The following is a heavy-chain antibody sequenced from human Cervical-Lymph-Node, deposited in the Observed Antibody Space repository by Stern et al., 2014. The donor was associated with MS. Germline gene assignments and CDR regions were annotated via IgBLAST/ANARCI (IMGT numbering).Heavy chain of an antibody. CDR3: ARDLPGYSSSSYYYGMDV. Sequence: QVQLVESGPGLVKPSGTLSLTCAVSGGSISSSNWWSWVRQPPGKGLEWIGEIYHRGSTNYNPSLKSRVTISVDKSKTQFSLKLSSVTAADTAVYYCARDLPGYSSSSYYYGMDVWGQGTTVTVSS. J-gene: IGHJ6*02. CDR1: GGSISSSNW. D-gene: IGHD6-13*01. V-gene: IGHV4-4*02. CDR2: IYHRGST.